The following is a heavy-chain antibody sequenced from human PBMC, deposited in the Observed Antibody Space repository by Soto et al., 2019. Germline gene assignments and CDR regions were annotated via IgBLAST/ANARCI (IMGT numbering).Heavy chain of an antibody. CDR2: INSDGSST. CDR3: ATPGPKLYYGMDV. V-gene: IGHV3-74*01. Sequence: WGSLRLSCAASGFTFSSYWMHWVRQAPGKGLVWVSRINSDGSSTSYADSVKGRFTISRDNAKNTLYLQMNSLRAEDTAVYYCATPGPKLYYGMDVWGQGTTVTVSS. CDR1: GFTFSSYW. J-gene: IGHJ6*02.